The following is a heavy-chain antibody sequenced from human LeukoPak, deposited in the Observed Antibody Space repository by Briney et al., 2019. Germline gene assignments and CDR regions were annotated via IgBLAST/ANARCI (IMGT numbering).Heavy chain of an antibody. CDR2: INHSGST. Sequence: SETLSLTCAVYGGSFSGYYWSWLRQPPGKGLEWIGEINHSGSTNYNPSLKSRVTISVDTSKNQFSLKLSSVTAADTAVYYCARGSGGFGSGAGDFDYWGQGTLVTVSS. CDR1: GGSFSGYY. V-gene: IGHV4-34*01. CDR3: ARGSGGFGSGAGDFDY. D-gene: IGHD6-19*01. J-gene: IGHJ4*02.